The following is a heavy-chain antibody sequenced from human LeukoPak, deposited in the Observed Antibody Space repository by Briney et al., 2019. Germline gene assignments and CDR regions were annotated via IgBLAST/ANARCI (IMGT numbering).Heavy chain of an antibody. J-gene: IGHJ4*02. Sequence: GASVKVSCKASGYTFTSYGISWVRQAPGQGLEWMGWISAYNGNTNYAQKLQGRVTMTTDTSTSTAYMELRSLRSDDTAVYYCARVTRYYYDSSGYYLPDYWGQGTLVTVSS. V-gene: IGHV1-18*01. CDR2: ISAYNGNT. CDR1: GYTFTSYG. D-gene: IGHD3-22*01. CDR3: ARVTRYYYDSSGYYLPDY.